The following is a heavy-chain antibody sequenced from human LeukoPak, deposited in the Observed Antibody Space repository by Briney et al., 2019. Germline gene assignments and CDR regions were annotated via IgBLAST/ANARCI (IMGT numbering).Heavy chain of an antibody. CDR2: INQGGSEK. CDR1: GFTFSSYW. J-gene: IGHJ4*02. Sequence: GGSLRLSCAASGFTFSSYWMSWVRQAPGKGLEWVANINQGGSEKYYVDSVKGRFTISRDNAKNSLYLQMNSLRAEDTAVYYCARDGGRFLEWLLSYYFDYWGQGALVTVSS. D-gene: IGHD3-3*01. V-gene: IGHV3-7*01. CDR3: ARDGGRFLEWLLSYYFDY.